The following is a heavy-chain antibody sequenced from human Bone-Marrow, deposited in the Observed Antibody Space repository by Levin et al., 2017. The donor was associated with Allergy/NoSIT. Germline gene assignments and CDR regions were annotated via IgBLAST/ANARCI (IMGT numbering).Heavy chain of an antibody. Sequence: GGSLRLSCAASGFTFSSYCMHWVRLAPRRGLEWVAVIWSDESKKYYPDTLKGRFTISRDNSKNTLYLEMNSLRVEDTAVYFCARAPKPGYSSSWYYYYGMDVWGQGTTVTVSS. D-gene: IGHD6-13*01. CDR1: GFTFSSYC. J-gene: IGHJ6*02. CDR3: ARAPKPGYSSSWYYYYGMDV. V-gene: IGHV3-33*01. CDR2: IWSDESKK.